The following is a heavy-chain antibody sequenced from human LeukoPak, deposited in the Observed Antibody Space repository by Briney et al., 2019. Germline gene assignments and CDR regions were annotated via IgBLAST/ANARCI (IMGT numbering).Heavy chain of an antibody. CDR1: GGSFSGYY. CDR2: INHSGST. J-gene: IGHJ6*03. Sequence: SETLSLTCAVYGGSFSGYYWSWIRQPPGKGLEWIGVINHSGSTNYNPSLKSRVTISVDTSKNQFSLKLSSVTAADTAVYYCARASDYSRYYYYYMDVWGKGTTVTVSS. CDR3: ARASDYSRYYYYYMDV. D-gene: IGHD4-11*01. V-gene: IGHV4-34*01.